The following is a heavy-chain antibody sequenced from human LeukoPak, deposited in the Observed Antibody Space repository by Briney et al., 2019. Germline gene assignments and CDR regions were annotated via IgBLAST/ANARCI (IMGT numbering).Heavy chain of an antibody. CDR1: GGSISSSSYY. D-gene: IGHD6-13*01. Sequence: SETLSLTCTVSGGSISSSSYYWGWIRQPPGKGLEWIGSVYYVGSTYHNPSLKSRVTISVDTFKNQFSLRLSSLTAADTAVYYCVRMRALVPYYYMDVWGKGTTVTISS. J-gene: IGHJ6*03. V-gene: IGHV4-39*01. CDR3: VRMRALVPYYYMDV. CDR2: VYYVGST.